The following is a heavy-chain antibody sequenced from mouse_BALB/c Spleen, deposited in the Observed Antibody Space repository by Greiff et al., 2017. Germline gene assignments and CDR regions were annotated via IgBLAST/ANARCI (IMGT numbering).Heavy chain of an antibody. CDR3: ARCGSSPYYAMDY. CDR1: GYAFTNYL. J-gene: IGHJ4*01. D-gene: IGHD1-1*01. CDR2: INPGSGGT. Sequence: QVQLQQSGAELVRPGTSVKVSCKASGYAFTNYLIEWVKQRPGQGLEWIGVINPGSGGTNYNEKFKGKATLTADKSSSTAYMQLSSLTSDDSAVYFCARCGSSPYYAMDYWGQGTSVTVSA. V-gene: IGHV1-54*01.